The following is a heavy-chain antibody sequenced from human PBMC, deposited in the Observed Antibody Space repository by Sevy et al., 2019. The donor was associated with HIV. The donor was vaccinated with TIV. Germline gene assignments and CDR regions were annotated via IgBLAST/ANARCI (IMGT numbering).Heavy chain of an antibody. CDR2: IKPDGSDR. D-gene: IGHD3-22*01. V-gene: IGHV3-7*01. CDR3: ARDRYYDASGYYYYYYGLDV. Sequence: GGSLRLSCAASGFTFSSYWMSWVRQAPGKGLEWVANIKPDGSDRYYVGSLRGRFTISRDNAKNSLFLQMNNLRAEDTAVYYCARDRYYDASGYYYYYYGLDVWGQGTTVTVSS. J-gene: IGHJ6*02. CDR1: GFTFSSYW.